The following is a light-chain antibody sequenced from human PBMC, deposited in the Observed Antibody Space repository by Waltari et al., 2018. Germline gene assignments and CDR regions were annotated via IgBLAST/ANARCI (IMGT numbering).Light chain of an antibody. CDR3: QQYNNWPPLT. V-gene: IGKV3-15*01. CDR1: QSVSSN. Sequence: EIVMTQSPATLSVSPGERATLHCRASQSVSSNLAWYQQKPVQAPRLLIYGASTRATGIPARFSGSGSGTEFTLTISSMQSEDFAVYYCQQYNNWPPLTFGGGTKVEIK. J-gene: IGKJ4*01. CDR2: GAS.